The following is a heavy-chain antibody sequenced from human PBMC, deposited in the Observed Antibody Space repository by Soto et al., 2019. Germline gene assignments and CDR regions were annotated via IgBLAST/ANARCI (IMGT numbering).Heavy chain of an antibody. D-gene: IGHD2-8*02. CDR2: ISGSGGST. Sequence: PGGPLRLSCAASGLTFSGYAMSWVRQAPGKGLEWVSAISGSGGSTYYADSVKGRFTISRDNSKNTLYLQMNSLRAEDTAVYYCAKALISVPVPSDYWGKGTLVTVSS. CDR1: GLTFSGYA. J-gene: IGHJ4*02. CDR3: AKALISVPVPSDY. V-gene: IGHV3-23*01.